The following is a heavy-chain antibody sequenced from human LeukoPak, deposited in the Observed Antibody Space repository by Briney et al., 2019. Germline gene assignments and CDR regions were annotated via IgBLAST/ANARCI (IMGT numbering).Heavy chain of an antibody. V-gene: IGHV5-51*01. CDR1: EYKFTNYW. J-gene: IGHJ4*02. CDR3: ARRGEEMVTLPFDL. Sequence: GVSLKISCKGSEYKFTNYWIGWVRQMPGKGPEWMGYIFPGDSRTRYSPSFQGHVTISADKSISTAYLQWTSLKASDTAIYYCARRGEEMVTLPFDLWGQATLVSVSS. D-gene: IGHD5-24*01. CDR2: IFPGDSRT.